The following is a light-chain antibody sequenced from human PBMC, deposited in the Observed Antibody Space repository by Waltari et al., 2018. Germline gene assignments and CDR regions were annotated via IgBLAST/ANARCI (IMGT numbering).Light chain of an antibody. CDR1: NSDVGFYNY. Sequence: QSALTQPASVSGSPGQSITISCTGTNSDVGFYNYVSWYQQHPGKAPKLLIYDVSVRPSGVSNLFSGSKSGNTASLTISGLQAEDEADYYCNSYTGSSSWVFGGGTRLTVL. CDR3: NSYTGSSSWV. V-gene: IGLV2-14*03. CDR2: DVS. J-gene: IGLJ3*02.